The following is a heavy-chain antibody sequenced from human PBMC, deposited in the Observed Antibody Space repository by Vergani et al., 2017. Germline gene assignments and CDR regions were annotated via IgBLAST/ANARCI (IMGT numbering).Heavy chain of an antibody. J-gene: IGHJ3*02. Sequence: EVQLVQSGAEVKKPGESLRISCKGSGYSFTSYWIGWVRQMPGKGLEWMGIIYPGDSDTRYSPSFQGQVTISADKSISTAYLQWSSLKASDTAMYYCARAHSSGWYQHAFDIWGQGTMVTVSS. CDR3: ARAHSSGWYQHAFDI. V-gene: IGHV5-51*01. CDR2: IYPGDSDT. CDR1: GYSFTSYW. D-gene: IGHD6-19*01.